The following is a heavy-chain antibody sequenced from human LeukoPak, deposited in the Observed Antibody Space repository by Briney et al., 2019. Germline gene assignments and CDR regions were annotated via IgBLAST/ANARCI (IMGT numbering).Heavy chain of an antibody. V-gene: IGHV4-4*07. D-gene: IGHD2-2*01. CDR3: ARVGYCSSTSCFRGTFFDY. CDR2: IYTSGST. CDR1: GGSISSYY. Sequence: SETLSLTCTVSGGSISSYYWSWIRQPAGKGLEWIGRIYTSGSTNYNPSLKSRVTMSVDTSKNQFSLKLSSVTAADTAVYYCARVGYCSSTSCFRGTFFDYWGQGTLVTVSS. J-gene: IGHJ4*02.